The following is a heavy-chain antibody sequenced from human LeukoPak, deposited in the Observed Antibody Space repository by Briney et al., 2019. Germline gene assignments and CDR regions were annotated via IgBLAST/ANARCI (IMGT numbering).Heavy chain of an antibody. J-gene: IGHJ4*02. D-gene: IGHD2-2*01. Sequence: PSETLSLTCAVYGGSFSGYYWSWIRQPPGKGLEWSGEINHSGSTNYNPSLKSRVTISVDTSKNQFSLKLSSVTAADTAVYYCARLLGYCSSTSCDPLDYWGQGTLVTVSS. V-gene: IGHV4-34*01. CDR3: ARLLGYCSSTSCDPLDY. CDR2: INHSGST. CDR1: GGSFSGYY.